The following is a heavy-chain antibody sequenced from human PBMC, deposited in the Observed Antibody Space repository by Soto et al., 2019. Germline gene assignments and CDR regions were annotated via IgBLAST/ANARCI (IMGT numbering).Heavy chain of an antibody. D-gene: IGHD6-19*01. V-gene: IGHV3-21*01. CDR1: GFTFSAYS. Sequence: PGGSLRLSCAASGFTFSAYSLNWVRQAPGKGLEWVSSIGSDSTYIYYADSVKGRFTISRDNAKDSLYLQMNSLRAEDTAVYYCMTLYSSGWYPLVWFDPWGQGTLVTVSS. CDR2: IGSDSTYI. CDR3: MTLYSSGWYPLVWFDP. J-gene: IGHJ5*02.